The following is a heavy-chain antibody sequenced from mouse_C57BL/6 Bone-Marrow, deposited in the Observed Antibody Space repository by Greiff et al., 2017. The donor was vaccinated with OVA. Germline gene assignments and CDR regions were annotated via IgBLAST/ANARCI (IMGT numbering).Heavy chain of an antibody. Sequence: EVQRVESGEGLVKPGGSLKLSCAASGFTFSSYAMSWVRQTPEKRLEWVAYISSGGDYIYYADTVKGRFTISRDNARNTLYLQMSSLKSEDTAMYYCTRDPDYSNIFAYWGQGTLVTVSA. D-gene: IGHD2-5*01. J-gene: IGHJ3*01. CDR3: TRDPDYSNIFAY. CDR1: GFTFSSYA. V-gene: IGHV5-9-1*02. CDR2: ISSGGDYI.